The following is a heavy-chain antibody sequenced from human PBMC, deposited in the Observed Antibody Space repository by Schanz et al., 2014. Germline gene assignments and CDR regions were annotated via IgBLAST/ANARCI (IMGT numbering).Heavy chain of an antibody. V-gene: IGHV4-59*01. Sequence: QVQLQESGPGLVKPSETLSLTCTVSGGSISSYYWSWIRQPPGKGLEWIGYIYYSGSTKYNPSLKSRVTISVDTSKNQFSLKLSSVTAADTAVYYCARDVGHYGMDVWGQGTTVTVSS. J-gene: IGHJ6*02. CDR2: IYYSGST. CDR1: GGSISSYY. CDR3: ARDVGHYGMDV.